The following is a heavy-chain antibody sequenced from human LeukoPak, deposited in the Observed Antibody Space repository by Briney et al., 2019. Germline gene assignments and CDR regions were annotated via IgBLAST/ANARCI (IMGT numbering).Heavy chain of an antibody. V-gene: IGHV3-66*01. J-gene: IGHJ4*02. D-gene: IGHD6-19*01. Sequence: GGSLRLSCAASGFTVSGNYMSWVRQAPGKGLEWVSIIYGDGNTYYADSVKGRFTISRDSSNNTLYLQMNSLRVDDTAVYYCARGVELYTSGWFLWGQGTLVTVSS. CDR2: IYGDGNT. CDR1: GFTVSGNY. CDR3: ARGVELYTSGWFL.